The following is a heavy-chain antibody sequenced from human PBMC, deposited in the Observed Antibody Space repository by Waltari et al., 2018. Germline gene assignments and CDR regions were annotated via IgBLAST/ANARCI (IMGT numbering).Heavy chain of an antibody. D-gene: IGHD4-4*01. CDR3: ASEGIRPGTEDYRGNGAYDF. J-gene: IGHJ3*01. CDR1: VLSCQIDK. Sequence: QVKLVESARGMVETGESLRLSCAPSVLSCQIDKLLWLRQAPRRGREWVAFTRFDGRDKQYADSVKGRFTISRDNLKDELYLEMHSLRPDDTAVYYCASEGIRPGTEDYRGNGAYDFWGRGTKVTVS. V-gene: IGHV3-30*02. CDR2: TRFDGRDK.